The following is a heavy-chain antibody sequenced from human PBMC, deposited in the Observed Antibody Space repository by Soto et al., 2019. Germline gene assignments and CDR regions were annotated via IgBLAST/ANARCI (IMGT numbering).Heavy chain of an antibody. V-gene: IGHV5-51*01. CDR1: WYRFSIYW. CDR2: VFPGDSDT. J-gene: IGHJ3*02. CDR3: ASPIAAAADNAFDI. D-gene: IGHD6-13*01. Sequence: GGALKISLKGSWYRFSIYWIGWGRPVPGKGLEWMGIVFPGDSDTRYSPSFQGQVTISADKSISTAYLQWSSLKASDTAMYYCASPIAAAADNAFDIWGQGTMVTVSS.